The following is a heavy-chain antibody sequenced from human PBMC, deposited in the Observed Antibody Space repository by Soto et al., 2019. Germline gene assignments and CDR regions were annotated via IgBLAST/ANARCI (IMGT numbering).Heavy chain of an antibody. CDR2: IIPIFGTA. V-gene: IGHV1-69*13. J-gene: IGHJ6*02. Sequence: VASVKVSCKASGGTFSSYAISWVRQAPGQGLEWMGGIIPIFGTANYAQKFQGRVTITADESTSTAYMELSSLRSEDTAVYYCARDTTSLGYSYGYRYYYGMDVWGQGTTVTVSS. D-gene: IGHD5-18*01. CDR1: GGTFSSYA. CDR3: ARDTTSLGYSYGYRYYYGMDV.